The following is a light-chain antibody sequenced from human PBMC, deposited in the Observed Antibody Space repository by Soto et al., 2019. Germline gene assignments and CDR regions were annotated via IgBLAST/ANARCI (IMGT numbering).Light chain of an antibody. CDR3: QHYGGMWT. CDR2: DAS. J-gene: IGKJ1*01. V-gene: IGKV3-20*01. CDR1: QTVRNNY. Sequence: EFVLTQSPGTLSLSPGERATLSCRASQTVRNNYLAWYQQKPGQAPRLLIYDASSRATGIPDRFSGGGSGTEFILTISSLQPDDFATYYCQHYGGMWTFGQGTKVDI.